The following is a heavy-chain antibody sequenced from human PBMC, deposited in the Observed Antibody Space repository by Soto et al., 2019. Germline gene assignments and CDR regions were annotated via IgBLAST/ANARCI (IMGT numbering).Heavy chain of an antibody. CDR3: ARERVVLVXAAVRVWDDYQYFGMDV. CDR2: ISHSGST. J-gene: IGHJ6*02. D-gene: IGHD1-26*01. Sequence: SETLSLTCAIYGGSFSYDYWSWIRQPPGKGLEWIGKISHSGSTNYNPSLKSRVTISADTSKNQFSLRLNSVTAADTAVYYCARERVVLVXAAVRVWDDYQYFGMDVWGQGTTVTVSS. V-gene: IGHV4-34*01. CDR1: GGSFSYDY.